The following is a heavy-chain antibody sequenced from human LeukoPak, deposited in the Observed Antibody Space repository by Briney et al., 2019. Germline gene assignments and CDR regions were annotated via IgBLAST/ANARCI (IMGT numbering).Heavy chain of an antibody. Sequence: GGSLRLSCVASGFTFSNYGMHWVRQAPGKGLEWVAVISYDGSNKYYADSVKGRFTISRDNSKNTLYLQMNSLRAEDTAVYYCAKFAGATDPLFDYWGQGTLVTVSS. CDR3: AKFAGATDPLFDY. J-gene: IGHJ4*02. V-gene: IGHV3-30*18. D-gene: IGHD1-26*01. CDR2: ISYDGSNK. CDR1: GFTFSNYG.